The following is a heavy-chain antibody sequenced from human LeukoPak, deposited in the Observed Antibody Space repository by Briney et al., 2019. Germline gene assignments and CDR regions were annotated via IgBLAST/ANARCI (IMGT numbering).Heavy chain of an antibody. D-gene: IGHD3-10*01. J-gene: IGHJ4*02. Sequence: GGSLRLSCSASRYTFYTYSITWVSQAPGKGLEWVSYMSGDGKTIFYADSVRGRFTISRDNAKNSLYLQMNNLRDEDTATYFCAREHGNMVRGVVLVYWGQGALVTVSS. V-gene: IGHV3-48*02. CDR2: MSGDGKTI. CDR1: RYTFYTYS. CDR3: AREHGNMVRGVVLVY.